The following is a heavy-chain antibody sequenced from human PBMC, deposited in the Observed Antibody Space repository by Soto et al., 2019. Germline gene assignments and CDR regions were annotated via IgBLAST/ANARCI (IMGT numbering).Heavy chain of an antibody. Sequence: LGESLKISCKGSGYSFTSYWIGWVRQMPGKGLEWMGIIYPGDSDTRYSPSFQGQVTISADKSISTAYLQWSSLKASDTAMYYCARLEGIAAAGTENWFDPWGQGTLVTV. V-gene: IGHV5-51*01. CDR1: GYSFTSYW. J-gene: IGHJ5*02. CDR3: ARLEGIAAAGTENWFDP. CDR2: IYPGDSDT. D-gene: IGHD6-13*01.